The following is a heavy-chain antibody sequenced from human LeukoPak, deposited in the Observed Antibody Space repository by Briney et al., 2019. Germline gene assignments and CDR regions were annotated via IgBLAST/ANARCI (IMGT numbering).Heavy chain of an antibody. CDR1: GFTVSSNY. CDR2: IYSGGST. V-gene: IGHV3-53*01. Sequence: GESLKISCAASGFTVSSNYMSWVRQAPGKGLEWVSVIYSGGSTYYADSVKGRFTISRDNSKNTLYLQMNSLRAEDTAVYYCARGLYYFDTSGYLYYWGQGTLVTVSS. D-gene: IGHD3-22*01. J-gene: IGHJ4*02. CDR3: ARGLYYFDTSGYLYY.